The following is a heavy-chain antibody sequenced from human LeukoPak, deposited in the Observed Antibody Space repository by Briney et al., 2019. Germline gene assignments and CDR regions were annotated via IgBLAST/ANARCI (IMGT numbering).Heavy chain of an antibody. J-gene: IGHJ4*02. CDR2: IRYDGSNK. CDR1: GFTFSSYG. V-gene: IGHV3-30*02. Sequence: GGSLRLSCAASGFTFSSYGMHWVRQAPGKGLGWVAFIRYDGSNKNYADSVKGRFTISRDNSKNPLYLQMNSLRAEDTAVYYCAKGVVPAAIWGVSGFDYWGQGTLVTVSS. CDR3: AKGVVPAAIWGVSGFDY. D-gene: IGHD2-2*02.